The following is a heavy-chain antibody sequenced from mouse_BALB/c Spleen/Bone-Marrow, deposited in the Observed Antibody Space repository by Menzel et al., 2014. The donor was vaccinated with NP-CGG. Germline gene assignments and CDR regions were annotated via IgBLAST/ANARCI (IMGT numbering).Heavy chain of an antibody. CDR2: ISDGGSYY. CDR1: GFTFSDYY. CDR3: ARSPYYYVCRYGYFDG. V-gene: IGHV5-4*02. D-gene: IGHD1-1*01. J-gene: IGHJ1*01. Sequence: EVMLVESGGGLVQPGGSLKLSCAASGFTFSDYYMYWVRQTPEKRLEWVATISDGGSYYYSPDSVTGRFSISSANVRNILHLQRCIPKSDVTAIYYRARSPYYYVCRYGYFDGWVASTTVTVSS.